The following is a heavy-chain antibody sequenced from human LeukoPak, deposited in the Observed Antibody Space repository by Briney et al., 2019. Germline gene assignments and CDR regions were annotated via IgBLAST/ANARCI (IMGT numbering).Heavy chain of an antibody. CDR3: ARVGLGYYDSSGYQDY. CDR2: IYYSGST. V-gene: IGHV4-59*08. D-gene: IGHD3-22*01. CDR1: GGSISSYY. J-gene: IGHJ4*02. Sequence: SETLSLTCTVSGGSISSYYWRWIRQPPGKGLEWIGYIYYSGSTNYNPSLKSRVTISVDTSKNQFSLKLSSVTAADTAVYYCARVGLGYYDSSGYQDYWGQGTLVTVSS.